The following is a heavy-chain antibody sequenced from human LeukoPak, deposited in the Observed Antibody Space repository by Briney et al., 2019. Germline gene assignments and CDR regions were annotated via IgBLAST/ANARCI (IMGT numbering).Heavy chain of an antibody. Sequence: GSLRLSCAASGFTFSSYEMNWVRQAPGKGLEWVSYISSSGSTIYYADSVKGRFTISRDNSKNTLYLQMNSLRAEDTAVYYCAKIANSLRYFDWKPLDYWGQGTLVTVSS. CDR2: ISSSGSTI. V-gene: IGHV3-48*03. D-gene: IGHD3-9*01. CDR1: GFTFSSYE. J-gene: IGHJ4*02. CDR3: AKIANSLRYFDWKPLDY.